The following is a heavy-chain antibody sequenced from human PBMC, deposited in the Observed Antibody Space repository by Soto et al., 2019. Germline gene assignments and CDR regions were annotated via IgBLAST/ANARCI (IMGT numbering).Heavy chain of an antibody. J-gene: IGHJ3*02. CDR2: IIPIFGTA. Sequence: SVKVSCKASGGTFSSYAISWVRQAPGQGLEWMGGIIPIFGTANYAQKFQGRVTITADESTSTAYMELSSLRSEDTAVYYCARHRLGDGAGTFDIWGQGTMVPVSS. CDR3: ARHRLGDGAGTFDI. CDR1: GGTFSSYA. V-gene: IGHV1-69*13. D-gene: IGHD3-10*01.